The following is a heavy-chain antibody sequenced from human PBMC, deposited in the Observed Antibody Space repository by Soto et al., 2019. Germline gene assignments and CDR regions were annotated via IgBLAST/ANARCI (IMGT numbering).Heavy chain of an antibody. CDR3: AREYSTSSGRAFDI. D-gene: IGHD6-6*01. CDR1: GFTFSSYA. CDR2: IGASGGST. Sequence: PGGSLRLSCAASGFTFSSYAMSWVRQAPWKGLEWVSAIGASGGSTYYADSVKGRFTISRDNGKNSLDLQMNSLRDEDTAVYYCAREYSTSSGRAFDIWGQGTMVTVSS. J-gene: IGHJ3*02. V-gene: IGHV3-23*01.